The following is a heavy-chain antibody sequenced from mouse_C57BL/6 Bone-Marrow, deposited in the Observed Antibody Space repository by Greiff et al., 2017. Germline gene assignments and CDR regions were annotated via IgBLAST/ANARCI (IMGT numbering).Heavy chain of an antibody. CDR2: ISSGGSYT. V-gene: IGHV5-6*01. Sequence: VQLKESGGDLVKPGGSLKLSCAASGFTFSSYGMSWVRQTPDKRLEWVATISSGGSYTYYPDSVKGRFTISRDNAKNTLYLQMSRLKSEDTAMYYCARYDPYYAMDYWGQGTSVTVSS. J-gene: IGHJ4*01. D-gene: IGHD2-3*01. CDR1: GFTFSSYG. CDR3: ARYDPYYAMDY.